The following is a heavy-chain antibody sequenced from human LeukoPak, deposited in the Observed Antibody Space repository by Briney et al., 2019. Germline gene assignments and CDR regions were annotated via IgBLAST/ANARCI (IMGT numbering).Heavy chain of an antibody. Sequence: ASVKVSCKASGYTFTCYYIHWVRQAPGQGLEWMGWINPNSGGTNYAQKFQGRVTMTRDTSISAAYMELSRLRSDDTAVYYCARETGSDAFDIWGQGTMVTVSS. CDR2: INPNSGGT. CDR3: ARETGSDAFDI. D-gene: IGHD7-27*01. J-gene: IGHJ3*02. V-gene: IGHV1-2*02. CDR1: GYTFTCYY.